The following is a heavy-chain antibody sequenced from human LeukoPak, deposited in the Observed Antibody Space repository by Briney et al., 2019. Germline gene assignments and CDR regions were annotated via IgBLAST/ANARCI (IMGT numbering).Heavy chain of an antibody. CDR2: ISSSGSTI. J-gene: IGHJ3*02. CDR3: ARDGERDNWNYDRAFDI. D-gene: IGHD1-7*01. Sequence: GGSLRLSRAASGFTFSDYYMSWIRQAPGKGLEWVSYISSSGSTIYYADSVKGRFTISRDNAKNSLYLQMNSLRAEDTAVYYCARDGERDNWNYDRAFDIWGQGTMVTVSS. CDR1: GFTFSDYY. V-gene: IGHV3-11*01.